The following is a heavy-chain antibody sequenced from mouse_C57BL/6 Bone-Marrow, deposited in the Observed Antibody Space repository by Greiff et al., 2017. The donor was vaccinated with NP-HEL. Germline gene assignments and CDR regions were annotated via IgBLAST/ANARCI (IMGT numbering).Heavy chain of an antibody. Sequence: VQLQQSGAELVRPGASVKLSCTASGFNIKDDYMHWVKQRPEQGLEWIGWIDPENGDTEYASKFQGKATITADTSSNTAYLQLSSLTSEDTAVYYCTTSVYYDPAWFAYWGQGTLVTVSA. J-gene: IGHJ3*01. CDR3: TTSVYYDPAWFAY. CDR1: GFNIKDDY. V-gene: IGHV14-4*01. CDR2: IDPENGDT. D-gene: IGHD2-4*01.